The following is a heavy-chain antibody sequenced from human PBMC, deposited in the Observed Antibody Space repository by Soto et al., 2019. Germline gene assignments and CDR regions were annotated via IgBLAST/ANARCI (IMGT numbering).Heavy chain of an antibody. V-gene: IGHV3-33*01. CDR1: GFSFSTYG. CDR3: ARDDCSGGRCYPDY. CDR2: IWYDGSNK. D-gene: IGHD2-15*01. Sequence: QVQLVESGGGVDQPGRSLRLSCAASGFSFSTYGMHWVRQAPGKGLEWVAVIWYDGSNKYYADSVKGRFTISRDNSKNTLYLQMNSLRAEDTAVYYCARDDCSGGRCYPDYWGQGTLVIVSS. J-gene: IGHJ4*02.